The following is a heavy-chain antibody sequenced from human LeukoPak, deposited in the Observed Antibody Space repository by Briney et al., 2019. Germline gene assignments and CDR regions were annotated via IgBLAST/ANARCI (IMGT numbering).Heavy chain of an antibody. V-gene: IGHV4-38-2*02. CDR1: GYSISSGYY. CDR2: IYHSGST. J-gene: IGHJ5*02. D-gene: IGHD6-19*01. Sequence: PSETLSLTCTVSGYSISSGYYWGWIRQPPGKGLGWIGSIYHSGSTYYNPSLKSRVTISVDTSKNQFSLKLSSVTAADTAVYYCARDEEWLDITNWFDPWGQGTLVTVSS. CDR3: ARDEEWLDITNWFDP.